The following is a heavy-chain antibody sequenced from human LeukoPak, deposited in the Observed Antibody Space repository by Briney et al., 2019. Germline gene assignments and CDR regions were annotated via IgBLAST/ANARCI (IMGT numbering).Heavy chain of an antibody. Sequence: GVSLRLSCAASGFTFGTAWMNWVRQAPGKGLEWVGRIKSKTDGGTTDHAEPVKGRFTISRDDSRNMLYLQMNSLKTEDTAVYYCTTSYRGVWGQGTMVTVSS. D-gene: IGHD5-12*01. CDR2: IKSKTDGGTT. CDR1: GFTFGTAW. J-gene: IGHJ3*01. V-gene: IGHV3-15*07. CDR3: TTSYRGV.